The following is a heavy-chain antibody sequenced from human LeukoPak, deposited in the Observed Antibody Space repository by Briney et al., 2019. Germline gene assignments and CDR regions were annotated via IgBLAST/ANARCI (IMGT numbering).Heavy chain of an antibody. CDR2: INHSGST. J-gene: IGHJ5*02. V-gene: IGHV4-39*07. D-gene: IGHD2-2*01. CDR1: GGSISSGDYY. Sequence: KASETLSLTCTVSGGSISSGDYYWSWIRQPPGRGLEWIGEINHSGSTNYNPSLKSRVTISVDTSKNQFSLKLSSVTAADTAVYYCARKYQLLRDKGGWFDPWGQGTLVTVSS. CDR3: ARKYQLLRDKGGWFDP.